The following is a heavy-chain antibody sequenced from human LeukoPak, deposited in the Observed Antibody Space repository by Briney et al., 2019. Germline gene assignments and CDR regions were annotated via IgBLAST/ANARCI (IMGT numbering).Heavy chain of an antibody. CDR1: GYTFTSYD. CDR2: RNPNSGNT. D-gene: IGHD4-17*01. CDR3: ARAFDYGDYYGMDV. J-gene: IGHJ6*02. Sequence: GASEKVSCKGSGYTFTSYDINWVRQATGQGLEWMGWRNPNSGNTGYAQKFQGRVTMTRNTSISTAYMELSSLRSEDTAVYYCARAFDYGDYYGMDVWGQGTTVTVSS. V-gene: IGHV1-8*01.